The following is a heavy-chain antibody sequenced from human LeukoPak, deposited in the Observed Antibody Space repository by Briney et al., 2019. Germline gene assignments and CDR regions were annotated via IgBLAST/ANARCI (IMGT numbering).Heavy chain of an antibody. V-gene: IGHV4-39*07. CDR1: GGSISSSYYY. J-gene: IGHJ4*02. CDR2: IYSSGSA. Sequence: KPSETLSLTCTVSGGSISSSYYYWGWIRQPPGKGLEWIGSIYSSGSAYYNPSLKSRVTISVDTSNNQFSLKLSSVTAADTAVYYCARDEGAGGGSYYWGQGTLVTVSS. D-gene: IGHD1-26*01. CDR3: ARDEGAGGGSYY.